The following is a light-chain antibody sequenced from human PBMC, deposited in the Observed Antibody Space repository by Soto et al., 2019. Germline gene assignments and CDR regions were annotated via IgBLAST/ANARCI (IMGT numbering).Light chain of an antibody. V-gene: IGKV3-15*01. Sequence: EIVMTQSRGTLTVSPGERATLSCMASQSVSSNLAWYQKTPGQPPRLLIVGSFARATGIPARFSGSGSGSEFTLTISGLQSEDFAVYYCQQYKDRPPITFGQGTRLEIK. J-gene: IGKJ5*01. CDR1: QSVSSN. CDR2: GSF. CDR3: QQYKDRPPIT.